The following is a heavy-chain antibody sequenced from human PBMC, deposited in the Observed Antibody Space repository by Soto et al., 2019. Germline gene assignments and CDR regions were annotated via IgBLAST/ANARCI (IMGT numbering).Heavy chain of an antibody. CDR1: GGSISSYY. CDR3: ARGHRSGWDVYFDY. J-gene: IGHJ4*02. Sequence: QVQLQESGPGLVKPSETLSLTCTVSGGSISSYYWSWIRQPPGKGLEWIGYIYYSGSTNYNPSLNTRVTISVDTSKNQFSLKLSSVTAADTAVYYCARGHRSGWDVYFDYWGQGTLVTVSS. CDR2: IYYSGST. D-gene: IGHD6-19*01. V-gene: IGHV4-59*08.